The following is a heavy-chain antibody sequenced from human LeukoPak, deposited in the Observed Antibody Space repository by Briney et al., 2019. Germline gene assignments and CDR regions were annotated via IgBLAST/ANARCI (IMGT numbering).Heavy chain of an antibody. CDR2: IRYDGSNK. CDR1: GFTFSSYG. V-gene: IGHV3-30*02. Sequence: PGGSLRLSCAASGFTFSSYGMHWVRQAPGKGLEWVAFIRYDGSNKYYADSVKGRFTISRDNSKNTLYLQMNSLRAEGTAVYYCAKDTSVVVVTDDAFDIWGQGTMVTVSS. J-gene: IGHJ3*02. D-gene: IGHD3-22*01. CDR3: AKDTSVVVVTDDAFDI.